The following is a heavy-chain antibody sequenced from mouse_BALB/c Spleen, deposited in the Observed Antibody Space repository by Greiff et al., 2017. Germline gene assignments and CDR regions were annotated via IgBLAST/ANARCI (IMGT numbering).Heavy chain of an antibody. CDR2: ISSGSSTI. D-gene: IGHD2-10*01. CDR1: GFTFSSFG. CDR3: ARSSYYGNYDY. J-gene: IGHJ2*01. V-gene: IGHV5-17*02. Sequence: EVKLVESGGDLVKPGGSLKLSCAASGFTFSSFGMHWVRQAPEKGLEWVAYISSGSSTIYYADTVKGRFTISRDNPKNTLFLQMTSLRSEDTAMYYCARSSYYGNYDYWGQGTTLTVSS.